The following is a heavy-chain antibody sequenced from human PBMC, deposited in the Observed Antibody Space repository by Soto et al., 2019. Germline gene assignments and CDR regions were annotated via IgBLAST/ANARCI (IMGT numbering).Heavy chain of an antibody. V-gene: IGHV1-18*04. D-gene: IGHD2-15*01. CDR1: GYNFTNYN. CDR2: ISSYTGNTYYQHTA. CDR3: ARNALTVCCLSYYGMHV. Sequence: ASVQVSWNASGYNFTNYNIHWEHQPPGQGLERMGWISSYTGNTYYQHTAKTEYAQKFQDKVCLTTDTFTTTAYVELRGLRPDDTAFYYCARNALTVCCLSYYGMHVWG. J-gene: IGHJ6*02.